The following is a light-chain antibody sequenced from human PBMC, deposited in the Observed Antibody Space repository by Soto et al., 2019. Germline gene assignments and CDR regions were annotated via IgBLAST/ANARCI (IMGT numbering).Light chain of an antibody. CDR2: GAS. Sequence: EIVLTQSPGTLSLSPGERATLSCRASQSVSSSYLAWYQQKPGQAPRLLIYGASIRATGIPDRFSGSGSATDFTLTISRLEPEDFAVYYCQQYGSSLFTFGPGTKVDIK. CDR3: QQYGSSLFT. CDR1: QSVSSSY. V-gene: IGKV3-20*01. J-gene: IGKJ3*01.